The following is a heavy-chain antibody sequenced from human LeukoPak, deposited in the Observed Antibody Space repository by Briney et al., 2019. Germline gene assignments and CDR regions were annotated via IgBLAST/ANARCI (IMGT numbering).Heavy chain of an antibody. CDR1: GFSFSTYT. CDR3: VKDFGRNLGGPGY. V-gene: IGHV3-23*01. J-gene: IGHJ4*02. CDR2: ISGDGGAT. Sequence: HPGGSLRLSCAASGFSFSTYTMAWVRQAPGGGLEWVSAISGDGGATYYADAVKGRFAISRDNSKSTLYLQMNSLRAEDTAMYYCVKDFGRNLGGPGYWGRGTLVTVSS. D-gene: IGHD3-10*01.